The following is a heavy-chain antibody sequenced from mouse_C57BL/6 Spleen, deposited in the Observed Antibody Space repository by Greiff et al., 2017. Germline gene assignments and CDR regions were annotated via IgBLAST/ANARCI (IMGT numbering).Heavy chain of an antibody. D-gene: IGHD1-1*01. V-gene: IGHV1-7*01. Sequence: QVQLMESGAELAKPGASVKLSCKASGYTFTSYWMHWVKQRPGQGLEWIGYINPSSGYTKYNQKFKDKATLTADKSSSTAYMQLSSLTYEDSAVYYCARGYGSRGDYFDYWGQGTTLTVSS. J-gene: IGHJ2*01. CDR2: INPSSGYT. CDR3: ARGYGSRGDYFDY. CDR1: GYTFTSYW.